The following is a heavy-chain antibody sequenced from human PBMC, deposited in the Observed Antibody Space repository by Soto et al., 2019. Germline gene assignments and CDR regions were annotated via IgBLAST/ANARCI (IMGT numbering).Heavy chain of an antibody. D-gene: IGHD6-25*01. CDR2: IYYSGTT. CDR1: GFSISSGYY. V-gene: IGHV4-38-2*02. CDR3: ARDWYRDGYNGGYHDY. J-gene: IGHJ4*02. Sequence: SETLSLTCAVSGFSISSGYYWGWIRQPPGKGLEWIGSIYYSGTTYYNPSLKSRVTISVDTSNNQFSLKVYSVTAADTAVYYWARDWYRDGYNGGYHDYWGQGTQVTVSS.